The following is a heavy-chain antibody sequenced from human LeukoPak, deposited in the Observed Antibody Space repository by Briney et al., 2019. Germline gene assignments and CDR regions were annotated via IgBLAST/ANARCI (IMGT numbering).Heavy chain of an antibody. CDR1: GFTFGEYA. J-gene: IGHJ4*02. CDR2: ISYDGSNK. D-gene: IGHD3-3*01. V-gene: IGHV3-30-3*01. CDR3: ARHWSGYDAFDY. Sequence: GGSLRLSCTASGFTFGEYAVSWFRQAPGKGLEWVAVISYDGSNKYYADSVKGRFTISRDNSKNTLYLQMNSLRAEDTAVYYCARHWSGYDAFDYWGQGTLVTVSS.